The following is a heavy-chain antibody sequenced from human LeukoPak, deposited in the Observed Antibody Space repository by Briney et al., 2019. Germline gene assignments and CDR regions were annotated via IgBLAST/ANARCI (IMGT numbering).Heavy chain of an antibody. Sequence: SGGSLRLSCAASGFIFNDYFMGWIRQTPGKGLEWVSYITNNGRKTYYADSMKGRFTISRDNAKNTLYLQMNSLRAEDTAVYYCAKDYGDYEYYFDYWGQGTLVTVSS. CDR2: ITNNGRKT. J-gene: IGHJ4*02. CDR3: AKDYGDYEYYFDY. V-gene: IGHV3-11*01. CDR1: GFIFNDYF. D-gene: IGHD4-17*01.